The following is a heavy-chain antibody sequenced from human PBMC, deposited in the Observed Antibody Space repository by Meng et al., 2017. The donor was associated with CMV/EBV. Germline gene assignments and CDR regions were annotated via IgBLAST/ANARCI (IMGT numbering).Heavy chain of an antibody. D-gene: IGHD2-2*01. J-gene: IGHJ4*02. Sequence: ASVKVSCKASGGTFSSYAISWVRQATGQGLEWMGWMNPNSGNTGYAQKFQGRVTMTRNTSISTAYMELSSLRSEDTAVYYCATRGLSDCSSTSCYQIGDYWGQGTLVTVSS. V-gene: IGHV1-8*02. CDR3: ATRGLSDCSSTSCYQIGDY. CDR2: MNPNSGNT. CDR1: GGTFSSYA.